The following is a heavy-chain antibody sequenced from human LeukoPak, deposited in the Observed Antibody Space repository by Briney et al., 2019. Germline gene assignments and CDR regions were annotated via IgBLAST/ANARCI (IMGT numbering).Heavy chain of an antibody. D-gene: IGHD3-10*01. CDR3: ARAGINYFYIEV. CDR1: GYRFTGYY. J-gene: IGHJ6*03. Sequence: ASVKVSGKASGYRFTGYYIHWVRQAPGQGLEWLGWINPETGGTNYAPQFKGRVTITSDTSISTAYMELPSLTSDDTALYYCARAGINYFYIEVWAKGTALTVSS. V-gene: IGHV1-2*02. CDR2: INPETGGT.